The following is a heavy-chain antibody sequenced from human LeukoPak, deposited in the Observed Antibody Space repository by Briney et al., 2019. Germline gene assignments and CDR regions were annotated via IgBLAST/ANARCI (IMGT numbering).Heavy chain of an antibody. J-gene: IGHJ4*02. V-gene: IGHV4-39*01. CDR1: GGSISSSSYY. CDR2: IYYSGST. D-gene: IGHD5-18*01. CDR3: ARLGDRNSGYSYGYPVGY. Sequence: SETLSLTCTVSGGSISSSSYYWGWIRQPPGKWLEWIGSIYYSGSTYYNSSLKSRVTISVDTSKNQFSLKLSSVTAADTAVYYCARLGDRNSGYSYGYPVGYWGQGTLVTVSS.